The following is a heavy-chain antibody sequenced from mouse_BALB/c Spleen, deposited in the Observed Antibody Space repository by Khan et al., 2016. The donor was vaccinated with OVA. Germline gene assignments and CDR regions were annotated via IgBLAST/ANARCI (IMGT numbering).Heavy chain of an antibody. V-gene: IGHV1S81*02. CDR2: INPNNGGT. CDR1: GYMFTSYY. Sequence: VELVESGAELVKPGASVKLSCKASGYMFTSYYMHWVKQRPGQGLEWIGEINPNNGGTNFNEKFKSMATLTVDKSSSTAYMQLSSLTSEDSAVYYCTRSGYGSFVYWGQGTLVTVSA. J-gene: IGHJ3*01. CDR3: TRSGYGSFVY. D-gene: IGHD2-2*01.